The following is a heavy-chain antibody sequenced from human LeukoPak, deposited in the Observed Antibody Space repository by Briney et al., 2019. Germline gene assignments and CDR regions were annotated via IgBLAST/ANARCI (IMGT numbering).Heavy chain of an antibody. V-gene: IGHV3-73*01. J-gene: IGHJ4*02. Sequence: GGSLRLSCAASGFIFSGSAIHWVRQASGKGLQWVGHIRTKTNNYATTYAASLQGRVTTSRDDSKNTAYLQMDTLKTEDTAVYYCTAGYSITGTTGYWGQGTLVTVSS. CDR1: GFIFSGSA. CDR2: IRTKTNNYAT. D-gene: IGHD1-7*01. CDR3: TAGYSITGTTGY.